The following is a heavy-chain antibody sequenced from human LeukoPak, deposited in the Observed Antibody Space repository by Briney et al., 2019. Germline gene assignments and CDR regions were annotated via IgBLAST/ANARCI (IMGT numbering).Heavy chain of an antibody. J-gene: IGHJ6*03. Sequence: GESLKISCKGSGYSFTSHWIGWVRQMPGKGLEWMGIIYPGDSDTRYSPSFQGQVTISADKSISTAYLQWSSLKASDTAMYYCSRITNNRSYYYYYYMDVWGKGTTVTVSS. D-gene: IGHD2/OR15-2a*01. CDR1: GYSFTSHW. CDR3: SRITNNRSYYYYYYMDV. CDR2: IYPGDSDT. V-gene: IGHV5-51*01.